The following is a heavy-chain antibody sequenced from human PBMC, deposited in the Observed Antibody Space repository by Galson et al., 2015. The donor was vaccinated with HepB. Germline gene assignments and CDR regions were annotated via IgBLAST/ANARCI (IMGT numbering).Heavy chain of an antibody. CDR3: ARDSGYSSSWIDY. D-gene: IGHD6-13*01. CDR2: IIPIFGTA. V-gene: IGHV1-69*05. J-gene: IGHJ4*02. CDR1: GGTFSSYA. Sequence: SVKVSCKASGGTFSSYAISWVRQAPGQGLEWMGGIIPIFGTANYAQKFQGRVTMTRDTSTSTVYMELSSLRSEDTAVYYCARDSGYSSSWIDYWGQGTLVTVSS.